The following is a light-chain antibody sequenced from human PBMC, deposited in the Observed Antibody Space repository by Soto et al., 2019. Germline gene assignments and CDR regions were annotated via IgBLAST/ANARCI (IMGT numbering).Light chain of an antibody. CDR1: QSVSSY. V-gene: IGKV3-11*01. CDR3: LQRSTWYT. J-gene: IGKJ2*01. CDR2: DVS. Sequence: EIVLTQSPATLDLSPGGRATLSCRAIQSVSSYLAWYQQKPGQATRLVIYDVSSRATGVPPRFSGSGSGTAFTLTISSIEPEDFAFYYCLQRSTWYTFGQGTKLGLK.